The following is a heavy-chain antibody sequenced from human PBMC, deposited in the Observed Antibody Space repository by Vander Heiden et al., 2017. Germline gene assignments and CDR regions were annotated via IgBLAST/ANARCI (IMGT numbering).Heavy chain of an antibody. V-gene: IGHV3-9*01. CDR3: AKDLRYYDSSGYFD. CDR2: ISWNSGSR. CDR1: RFTFDALA. D-gene: IGHD3-22*01. J-gene: IGHJ4*02. Sequence: EVQLVESGGGLVEPGTSLRLPCAASRFTFDALALPWVRQAQGKGREWVSGISWNSGSRGYADSVKGRFTISRDNAKNSLYLQMNSLRAEDTALYYCAKDLRYYDSSGYFDWGQGTLVTVSS.